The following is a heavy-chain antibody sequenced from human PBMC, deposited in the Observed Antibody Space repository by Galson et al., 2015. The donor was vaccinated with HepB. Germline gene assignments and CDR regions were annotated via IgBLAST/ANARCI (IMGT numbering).Heavy chain of an antibody. V-gene: IGHV3-30*03. D-gene: IGHD4-23*01. CDR1: GFTFSSYG. CDR3: ARGDYGGTGGWYFDL. CDR2: ISYDGSNK. J-gene: IGHJ2*01. Sequence: SLRLSCAASGFTFSSYGIHWVRQAPGKGLEWVAVISYDGSNKYYADSVKGRFTISRDNSKNTLYLQMTSLRAEDTAVYYCARGDYGGTGGWYFDLWGRGTLVTVSS.